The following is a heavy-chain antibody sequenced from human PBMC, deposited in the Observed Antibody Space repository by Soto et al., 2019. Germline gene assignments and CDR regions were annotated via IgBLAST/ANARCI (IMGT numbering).Heavy chain of an antibody. Sequence: EKRLVQSGGGLVQPGGSLRLSCAASGFSVGGNYMSWFRQAPGKGLELVSLIYSGGNPFYADSMKGRFTLSRDNSNNMLYLQMDSLRAEDTDVYYCARGPTSDCWGQGTLVIVYS. V-gene: IGHV3-53*01. CDR1: GFSVGGNY. CDR2: IYSGGNP. CDR3: ARGPTSDC. J-gene: IGHJ4*02.